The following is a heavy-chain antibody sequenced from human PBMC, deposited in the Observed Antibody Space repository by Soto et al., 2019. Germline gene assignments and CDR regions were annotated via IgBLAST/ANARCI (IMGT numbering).Heavy chain of an antibody. CDR2: ISGSGGST. V-gene: IGHV3-23*01. Sequence: GGSLRLSCAASGFTFSSYAMSWVRPAPGKGLEWVSAISGSGGSTYYADSVKGRFTISRDNSKNTLYLQMNSLRAEDTAVYYCAKDQESYYDFWSGYSNNPYYYYGMDVWGQGTTVTVSS. CDR3: AKDQESYYDFWSGYSNNPYYYYGMDV. CDR1: GFTFSSYA. J-gene: IGHJ6*02. D-gene: IGHD3-3*01.